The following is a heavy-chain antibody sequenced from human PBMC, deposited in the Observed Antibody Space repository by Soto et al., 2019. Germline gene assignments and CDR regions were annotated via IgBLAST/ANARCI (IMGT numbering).Heavy chain of an antibody. CDR2: IIPILGLA. Sequence: QVQLVQSGAGGKRPGSWVKVSCKASGGTFTSYPISWVRRAPGQGLNGMGRIIPILGLANYAQKFQGRVTITADKSTSTAYMELSSLRSEDTAVYYCAREGGYCSGGSCYALGYWGQGTLVTVSS. CDR1: GGTFTSYP. V-gene: IGHV1-69*04. J-gene: IGHJ4*02. D-gene: IGHD2-15*01. CDR3: AREGGYCSGGSCYALGY.